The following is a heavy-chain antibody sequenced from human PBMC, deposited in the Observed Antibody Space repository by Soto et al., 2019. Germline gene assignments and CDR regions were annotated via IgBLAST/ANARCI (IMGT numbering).Heavy chain of an antibody. Sequence: SETLSLTCTVSGDPISSASYYWGWIRQPPGKGPEWIGTISHTGTAYYNPSLESRVAVSVGTSENQFSLNLSSVTAADTAVYYCARLAYDGNGFNVYCDAAFDLWGQGTMVTVSS. V-gene: IGHV4-39*01. J-gene: IGHJ3*01. CDR1: GDPISSASYY. CDR2: ISHTGTA. CDR3: ARLAYDGNGFNVYCDAAFDL. D-gene: IGHD3-22*01.